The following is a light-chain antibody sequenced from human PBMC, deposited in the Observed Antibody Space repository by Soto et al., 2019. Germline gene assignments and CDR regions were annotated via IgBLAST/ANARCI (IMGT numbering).Light chain of an antibody. CDR1: SSDVGRYNY. CDR2: DVS. V-gene: IGLV2-14*03. J-gene: IGLJ3*02. CDR3: SSYTSTSTLV. Sequence: QSALAQPASVSGSPGQSITISCTGTSSDVGRYNYVSWYQHHPGKAPKLMIYDVSNRPSGVSNRFSGSKSDNTASLTISGLQAEDEADYYCSSYTSTSTLVFGGGTQLTVL.